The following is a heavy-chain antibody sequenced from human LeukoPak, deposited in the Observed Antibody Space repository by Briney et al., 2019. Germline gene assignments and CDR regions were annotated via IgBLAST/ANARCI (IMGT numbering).Heavy chain of an antibody. D-gene: IGHD5-12*01. CDR3: ARIPLGYSGAYYFDY. CDR2: ISSSGSV. Sequence: NPSETLSLTCTVSRGSISGSIRSYYWSWLRQPPGKGLEWIGYISSSGSVNDNPSLRSRVTISVDTSKNQFFLNLSSVSAADTAVYYCARIPLGYSGAYYFDYWGQGILVTVSP. CDR1: RGSISGSIRSYY. J-gene: IGHJ4*02. V-gene: IGHV4-4*09.